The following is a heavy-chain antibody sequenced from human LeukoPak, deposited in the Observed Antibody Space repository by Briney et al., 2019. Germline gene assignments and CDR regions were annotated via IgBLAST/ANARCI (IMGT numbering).Heavy chain of an antibody. J-gene: IGHJ4*02. Sequence: SGGSLRLSCAASGFAVSSNYMSWVRQAPGNGLEWVSVIYSSGGTYYADSVRGRFTISRDNSKNTLYLQMNSLRVEDMALYYCARDSISSGSMDLWGQGTLVTVS. D-gene: IGHD3-22*01. CDR2: IYSSGGT. CDR3: ARDSISSGSMDL. V-gene: IGHV3-53*01. CDR1: GFAVSSNY.